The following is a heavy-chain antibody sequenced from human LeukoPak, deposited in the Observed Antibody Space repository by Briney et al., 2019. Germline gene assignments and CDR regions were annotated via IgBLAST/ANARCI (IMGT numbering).Heavy chain of an antibody. D-gene: IGHD5-24*01. CDR1: GGSFSIYY. CDR3: ARVSGYNWNFDY. J-gene: IGHJ4*02. CDR2: IYYSGST. Sequence: SETLSLTCTVSGGSFSIYYWSWIRQPPGKGLEWIGYIYYSGSTNYNPSLKSRVTISVDTSKNQFSLKLSSVTAADTAVYYCARVSGYNWNFDYWGQGTLVTVSS. V-gene: IGHV4-59*01.